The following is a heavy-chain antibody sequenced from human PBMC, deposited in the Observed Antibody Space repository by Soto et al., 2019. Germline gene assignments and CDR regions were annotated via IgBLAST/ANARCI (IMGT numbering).Heavy chain of an antibody. Sequence: RLSCAASGFTFSDYYMSWIRQAPGKGLEWVSYISSSSSYTNYADSVKGRFTISRDNAKNSLYLQMNSMRAEDTAVYYCARGRVDIVVVPAAPPPPYYGMDVWGQGTTVTVSS. J-gene: IGHJ6*02. CDR2: ISSSSSYT. CDR1: GFTFSDYY. CDR3: ARGRVDIVVVPAAPPPPYYGMDV. D-gene: IGHD2-2*03. V-gene: IGHV3-11*06.